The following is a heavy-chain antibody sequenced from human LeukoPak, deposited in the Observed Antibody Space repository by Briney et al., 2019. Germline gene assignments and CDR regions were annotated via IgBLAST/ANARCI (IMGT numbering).Heavy chain of an antibody. CDR2: IDWDDDK. CDR1: GFSLSTSGMR. CDR3: ARFASGLYYFDY. J-gene: IGHJ4*02. Sequence: SGPTLVNPTQTLTLTCTFSGFSLSTSGMRVSWIRQPPGKALEWLARIDWDDDKFYSTSLKTRLTISKDNSKNQVVLTMTNMDPVDTATYYCARFASGLYYFDYWGQGTLVTVSS. V-gene: IGHV2-70*04. D-gene: IGHD3/OR15-3a*01.